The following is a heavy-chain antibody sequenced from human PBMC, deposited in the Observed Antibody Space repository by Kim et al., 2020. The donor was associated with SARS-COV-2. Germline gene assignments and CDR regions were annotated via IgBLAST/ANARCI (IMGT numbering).Heavy chain of an antibody. V-gene: IGHV4-61*01. Sequence: SETLSLTCTVSGGSVSSGSYYWNWIRQPPGKGLEWIGNIYYTGTTKYNPSLKSRVTISVDTSRNQFSLRLRSVTTADTAMYYCARGDYGRSSELGRHFAYWGQGILVTVSP. J-gene: IGHJ4*02. D-gene: IGHD6-6*01. CDR2: IYYTGTT. CDR1: GGSVSSGSYY. CDR3: ARGDYGRSSELGRHFAY.